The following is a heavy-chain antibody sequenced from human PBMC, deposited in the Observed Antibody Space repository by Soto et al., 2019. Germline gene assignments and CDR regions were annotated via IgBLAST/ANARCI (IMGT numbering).Heavy chain of an antibody. D-gene: IGHD4-17*01. V-gene: IGHV3-33*01. J-gene: IGHJ6*02. CDR1: GFTFSRYG. Sequence: GGSLRLSCAASGFTFSRYGMHWVRQAPGKGLEWVAVIWYDGSNKYYADSVKGRFTISRDNSKNTLYLEMNSLRAEDTAVYYCAREGHGDYHDVDVWVQGTTVTVSS. CDR2: IWYDGSNK. CDR3: AREGHGDYHDVDV.